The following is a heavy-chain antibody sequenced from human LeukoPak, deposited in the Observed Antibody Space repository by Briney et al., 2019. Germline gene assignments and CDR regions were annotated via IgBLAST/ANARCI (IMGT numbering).Heavy chain of an antibody. Sequence: ASVKVSCKASGYTFTSYGISWVRQAPGQGLEWMGWISAYNGNTNCAQKLQGRVTMTTDTSTSTAYMELRSLRSDDTAVYYCARDQMGVPFLNWFDPWGQGTLVTVSS. CDR2: ISAYNGNT. J-gene: IGHJ5*02. D-gene: IGHD2/OR15-2a*01. V-gene: IGHV1-18*01. CDR3: ARDQMGVPFLNWFDP. CDR1: GYTFTSYG.